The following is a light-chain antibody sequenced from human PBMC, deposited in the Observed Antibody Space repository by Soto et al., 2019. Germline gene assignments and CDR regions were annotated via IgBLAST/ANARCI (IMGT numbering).Light chain of an antibody. CDR1: QSILYNSNNKNY. CDR3: QQYYTTPRT. Sequence: DIVMTQSTDSLTVSLGERATINCRSSQSILYNSNNKNYLAWYQQKPGQPPKLLIYWASTRESGVPDRFSGSGSGTDFTLTISSLQAEDVAVYYCQQYYTTPRTFGQGTKVEIK. V-gene: IGKV4-1*01. J-gene: IGKJ1*01. CDR2: WAS.